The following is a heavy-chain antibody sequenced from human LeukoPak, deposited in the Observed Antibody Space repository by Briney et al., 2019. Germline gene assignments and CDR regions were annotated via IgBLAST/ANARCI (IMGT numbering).Heavy chain of an antibody. D-gene: IGHD6-19*01. Sequence: VKVSCKASGGTFSSYAISWVRQAPGQGLEWMGGIIPIFGTANYAQKFQGRVTITTDESTSTAYMELSSLRSEDTAVYYCASQSIAVAVLFDYWGQGTLVTVSS. J-gene: IGHJ4*02. CDR3: ASQSIAVAVLFDY. CDR1: GGTFSSYA. V-gene: IGHV1-69*05. CDR2: IIPIFGTA.